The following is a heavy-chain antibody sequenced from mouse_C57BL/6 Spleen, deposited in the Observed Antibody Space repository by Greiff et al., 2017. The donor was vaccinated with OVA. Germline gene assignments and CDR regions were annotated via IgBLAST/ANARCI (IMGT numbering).Heavy chain of an antibody. D-gene: IGHD2-3*01. CDR1: GYTFTDYA. CDR2: ISTYYGDA. Sequence: QVQLQQSGPELVRPGVSVKISCKGSGYTFTDYAMHWVKQSHAKSLEWIGVISTYYGDASYNQKFKDKAKMTVDKSSSTAYMELARLTSEGSAVYYCARTRLLGGYWGQGTTLTVSS. CDR3: ARTRLLGGY. J-gene: IGHJ2*01. V-gene: IGHV1-67*01.